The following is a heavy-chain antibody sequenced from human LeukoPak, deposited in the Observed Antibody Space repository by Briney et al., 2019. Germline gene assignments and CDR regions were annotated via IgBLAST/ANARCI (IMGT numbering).Heavy chain of an antibody. J-gene: IGHJ4*02. V-gene: IGHV4-59*01. CDR1: GDSISSYY. CDR2: IYYSGST. Sequence: PSETLSLTCTVSGDSISSYYWSWIRQPPGKGLEWIGYIYYSGSTNYNPSLKSRVTISVDTSKNQFSLKLSSVTAADTAVYYCAREGAAAGTFDYWGQGTLVTVSS. CDR3: AREGAAAGTFDY. D-gene: IGHD6-13*01.